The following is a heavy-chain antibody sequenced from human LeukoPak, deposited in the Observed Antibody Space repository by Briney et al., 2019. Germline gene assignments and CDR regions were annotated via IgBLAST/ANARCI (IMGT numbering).Heavy chain of an antibody. CDR3: AIFLYDSSGYDWFDP. V-gene: IGHV3-7*01. D-gene: IGHD3-22*01. Sequence: GGSLTLFCALSGFLFCSYWMSCVRQATGEGGEGVANIKQDGSEKYYVESMKGRFTISRDNAKNSLYLQMNSLRAEDTAVYYCAIFLYDSSGYDWFDPWGQGTLVTVSS. CDR2: IKQDGSEK. J-gene: IGHJ5*02. CDR1: GFLFCSYW.